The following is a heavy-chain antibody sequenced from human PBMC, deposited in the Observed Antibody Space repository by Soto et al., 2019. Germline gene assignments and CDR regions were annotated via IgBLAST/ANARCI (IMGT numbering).Heavy chain of an antibody. V-gene: IGHV4-34*01. CDR2: INHSGST. D-gene: IGHD5-18*01. CDR1: GGSFSGYC. Sequence: XETLSLTGAVGGGSFSGYCWSWIRQPPGKGLEWIGEINHSGSTNYNPSLKSRVTISVDTSKTQFSLKLSSVTAADTAVYYCARGLRTAMVLAFDYWGPRTLVTVSS. J-gene: IGHJ4*02. CDR3: ARGLRTAMVLAFDY.